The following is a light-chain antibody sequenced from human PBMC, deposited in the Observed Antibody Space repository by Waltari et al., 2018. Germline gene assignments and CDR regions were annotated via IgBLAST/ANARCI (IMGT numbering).Light chain of an antibody. J-gene: IGLJ2*01. Sequence: QSALTQPASVSGSPGQSITISCTGTSSDVGSYNLVSWYQQHPGKAPKVMIYEDTKRPSGVSNRFSGSKSGNTASLTISGLQADDEADYYCFSYAGSTTFVVFGGGTKLTVL. CDR2: EDT. CDR3: FSYAGSTTFVV. CDR1: SSDVGSYNL. V-gene: IGLV2-23*02.